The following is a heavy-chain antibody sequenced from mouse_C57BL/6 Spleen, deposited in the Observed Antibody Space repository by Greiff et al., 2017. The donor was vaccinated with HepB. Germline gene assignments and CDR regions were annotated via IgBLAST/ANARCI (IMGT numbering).Heavy chain of an antibody. D-gene: IGHD4-1*01. CDR3: ARELGRYYFDY. CDR1: GYTFTSYW. J-gene: IGHJ2*01. CDR2: IDPSDSYT. V-gene: IGHV1-69*01. Sequence: VQLQQSGAELVMPGASVKLSCKASGYTFTSYWMHWVKQRPGQGLEWIGEIDPSDSYTNYNQKFKGKSTLTVDKSSSTAYMQLSSLTSEDSAVYYCARELGRYYFDYWGQGTTLTVSS.